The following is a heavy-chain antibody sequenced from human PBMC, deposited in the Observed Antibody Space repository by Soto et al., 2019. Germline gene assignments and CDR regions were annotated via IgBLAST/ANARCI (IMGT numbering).Heavy chain of an antibody. CDR2: ISASGGAT. CDR3: AKDVEGGSLFRGAFDY. V-gene: IGHV3-23*01. CDR1: RFTFTSYA. D-gene: IGHD1-26*01. J-gene: IGHJ4*02. Sequence: GESLKISCVASRFTFTSYAMSWVRQAPGKGLEWVAAISASGGATIHADSVKGRLTISRDNPKNTLYLQMNSLRAEDTAVYYCAKDVEGGSLFRGAFDYWGQGTQVTVSS.